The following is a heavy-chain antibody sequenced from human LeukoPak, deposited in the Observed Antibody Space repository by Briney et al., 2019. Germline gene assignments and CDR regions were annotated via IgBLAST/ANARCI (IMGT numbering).Heavy chain of an antibody. D-gene: IGHD2/OR15-2a*01. CDR1: GFTFSNYA. CDR2: IRGSDDAT. V-gene: IGHV3-23*01. Sequence: GGSLRLSCAASGFTFSNYAMSWARQAPGKGLEWVSTIRGSDDATYYADSVKGRFTISRDNSKNIVYLQMDSLRAEDTAVYYCAKDLDDTTTFYSFHHWGQGTLVTVSS. CDR3: AKDLDDTTTFYSFHH. J-gene: IGHJ1*01.